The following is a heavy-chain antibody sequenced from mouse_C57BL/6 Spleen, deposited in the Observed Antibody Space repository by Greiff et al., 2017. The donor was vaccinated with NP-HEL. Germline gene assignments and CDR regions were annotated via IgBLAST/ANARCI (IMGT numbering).Heavy chain of an antibody. V-gene: IGHV14-4*01. CDR3: TSAGYSYAMDY. Sequence: VQLQQSGAELVRPGASVKLSCTASGFNIKDDYMHWVKQRPEQGLEWIGWIDPENGDTAYASKFQGKATITADTSSNTAYLQLSSLTSEDTAVYYCTSAGYSYAMDYWGQGTSVTVSS. CDR1: GFNIKDDY. J-gene: IGHJ4*01. D-gene: IGHD2-3*01. CDR2: IDPENGDT.